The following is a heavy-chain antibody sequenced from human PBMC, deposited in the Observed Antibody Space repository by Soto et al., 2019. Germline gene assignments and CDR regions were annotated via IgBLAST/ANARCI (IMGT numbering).Heavy chain of an antibody. CDR2: ISRGGSTI. Sequence: GGSLRLSCAASGFTFSDYYMSWIRQGPGKGLEWVSYISRGGSTIYYADSVKGRFTISRDNAKNSLYLQMNSLRAEDTAVYFCARDVAVAGTKDYYNGMDVWGQGTTVTVS. J-gene: IGHJ6*02. CDR3: ARDVAVAGTKDYYNGMDV. CDR1: GFTFSDYY. D-gene: IGHD6-19*01. V-gene: IGHV3-11*01.